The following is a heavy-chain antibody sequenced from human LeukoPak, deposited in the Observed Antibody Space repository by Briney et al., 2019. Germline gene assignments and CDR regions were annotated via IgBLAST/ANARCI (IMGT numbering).Heavy chain of an antibody. D-gene: IGHD3-22*01. CDR1: GFTFSSYA. CDR2: ISGSGGST. V-gene: IGHV3-23*01. CDR3: AKGDHMYYYGSSGYHDY. Sequence: PGGSLRLSCAASGFTFSSYAMSWVRQAPGKGLEWVSAISGSGGSTYYADSVKGRFTISRDNSKNTLYLQMNSLRAEDTAVYYCAKGDHMYYYGSSGYHDYWGQGTLVTVSS. J-gene: IGHJ4*02.